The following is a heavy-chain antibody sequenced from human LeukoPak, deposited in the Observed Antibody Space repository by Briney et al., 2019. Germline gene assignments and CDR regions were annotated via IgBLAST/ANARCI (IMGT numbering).Heavy chain of an antibody. CDR3: ATVPEPMTTVTTDY. J-gene: IGHJ4*02. D-gene: IGHD4-11*01. V-gene: IGHV3-74*01. CDR2: VNGDGSSS. Sequence: GESLRLSCAASGFTLSRYSMHWVRQAPGKGLVWVSRVNGDGSSSTYADSEKGRFTISRDNSKNTLYLQMNNLRAEDTAVYYCATVPEPMTTVTTDYWGQGTLVTVSS. CDR1: GFTLSRYS.